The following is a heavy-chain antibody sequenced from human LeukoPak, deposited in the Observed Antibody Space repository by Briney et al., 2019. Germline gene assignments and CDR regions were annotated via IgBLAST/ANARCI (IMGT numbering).Heavy chain of an antibody. V-gene: IGHV3-7*01. J-gene: IGHJ4*02. CDR3: ARGDVADYDSSGYPN. CDR1: GFIFSDYW. CDR2: MKEDGSEK. Sequence: GGSLRLSCAASGFIFSDYWMNWVRQAPGKGLEWVANMKEDGSEKYYVDSVKGRFTISRDNAKNSLYLQMNSLRAEDTAVYYCARGDVADYDSSGYPNWGQGTLVTVSS. D-gene: IGHD3-22*01.